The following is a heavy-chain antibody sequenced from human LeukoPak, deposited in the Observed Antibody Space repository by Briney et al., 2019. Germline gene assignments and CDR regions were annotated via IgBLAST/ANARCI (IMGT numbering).Heavy chain of an antibody. V-gene: IGHV3-21*01. D-gene: IGHD4-11*01. CDR1: GFTFSSYS. Sequence: PGGSLRLSCAASGFTFSSYSMNWVRQAPGKGLEWVSSISSSSRYIYYADSLKGRFTISRDNAKNSLYLQMNGLRAEDTAVYYCARGFDYSNYGIFDYWGQGTLVTVSS. CDR3: ARGFDYSNYGIFDY. CDR2: ISSSSRYI. J-gene: IGHJ4*02.